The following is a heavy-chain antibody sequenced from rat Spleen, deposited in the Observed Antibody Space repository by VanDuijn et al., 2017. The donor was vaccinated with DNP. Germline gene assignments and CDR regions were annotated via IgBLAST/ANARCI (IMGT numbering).Heavy chain of an antibody. CDR3: ASLNNYNWFAY. J-gene: IGHJ3*01. CDR2: ISYDGSST. V-gene: IGHV5-7*01. CDR1: EFTFTDYN. D-gene: IGHD1-10*01. Sequence: EVQLVESGGDLVQPGGSLKLSCAASEFTFTDYNMAWVRQAPKKGLEWVATISYDGSSTYYRDSVKGRFTISRDNAKSTLYLQMDSLRSEDTATYYCASLNNYNWFAYWGQGTLVTVSS.